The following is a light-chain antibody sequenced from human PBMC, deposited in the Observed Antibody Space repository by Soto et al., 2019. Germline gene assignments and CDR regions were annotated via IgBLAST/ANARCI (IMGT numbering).Light chain of an antibody. CDR3: LLYYGGVYV. Sequence: QAVVTQEPSLTVSPGGTVTLTCTSSTGAVTSGSYPAWFQQKPGQAPRPLIYTTNNKHSWTPARFSGSLLGGQAALTLSGVPPEDEAEYYCLLYYGGVYVFGTGTKLTVL. CDR2: TTN. CDR1: TGAVTSGSY. V-gene: IGLV7-43*01. J-gene: IGLJ1*01.